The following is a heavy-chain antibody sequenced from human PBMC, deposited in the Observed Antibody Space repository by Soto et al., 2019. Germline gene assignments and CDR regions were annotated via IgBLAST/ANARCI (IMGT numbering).Heavy chain of an antibody. J-gene: IGHJ6*02. V-gene: IGHV3-23*01. Sequence: EVQLLESGGGFIHPGGSLRLSCAAAGFSFSSFAMNWVRKAPGKGLEWVSIISGSAASTFYAYSVKGRFTISRDNSKSTLYLQINSLRAEDTAVYYCAKTRGAMIYAISVYGMDVWGQGTTVTVSS. CDR1: GFSFSSFA. CDR2: ISGSAAST. D-gene: IGHD2-8*01. CDR3: AKTRGAMIYAISVYGMDV.